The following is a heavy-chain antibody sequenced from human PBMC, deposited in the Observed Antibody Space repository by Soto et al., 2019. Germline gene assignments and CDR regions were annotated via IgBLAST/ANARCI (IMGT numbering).Heavy chain of an antibody. Sequence: PSETLSLTCTVSGASISGFYWSWIRKSAGKGLEWIGRIYATGTTDYNPSLKSRVMMSVDASKKQFSLKLRSVTAADTAVYYCVRDGTKTLRDWFDPWGQGISVTVSS. CDR1: GASISGFY. J-gene: IGHJ5*02. V-gene: IGHV4-4*07. CDR3: VRDGTKTLRDWFDP. CDR2: IYATGTT. D-gene: IGHD1-1*01.